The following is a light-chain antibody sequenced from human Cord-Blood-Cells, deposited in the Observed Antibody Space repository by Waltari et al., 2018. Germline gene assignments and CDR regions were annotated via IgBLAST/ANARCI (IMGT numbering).Light chain of an antibody. Sequence: SSELTQDSELSVALGQTVRITCQGDSLRSYYASRYQQKPGQAPVLVIYGKNNRPSGIPDRFSGSSSGNTASLTITGAQAEDEADYYCNSRDSSGNRVFGTGTKVTVL. J-gene: IGLJ1*01. CDR3: NSRDSSGNRV. CDR2: GKN. V-gene: IGLV3-19*01. CDR1: SLRSYY.